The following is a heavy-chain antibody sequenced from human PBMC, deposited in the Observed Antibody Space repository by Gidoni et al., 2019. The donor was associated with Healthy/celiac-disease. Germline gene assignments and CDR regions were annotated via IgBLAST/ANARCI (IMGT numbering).Heavy chain of an antibody. Sequence: EVQLLESGGGLVQPGGSLRLSCAASGFTFSSYAMSWVRQAPGTGLEWVSAISGSGGSTYYADSVKGRFTISRDNSKNTLYLQMNSLRAEDTAVYYCAKSLIPTHDSSGYYLAPFDYWGQGTLVTVSS. V-gene: IGHV3-23*01. J-gene: IGHJ4*02. CDR2: ISGSGGST. CDR1: GFTFSSYA. D-gene: IGHD3-22*01. CDR3: AKSLIPTHDSSGYYLAPFDY.